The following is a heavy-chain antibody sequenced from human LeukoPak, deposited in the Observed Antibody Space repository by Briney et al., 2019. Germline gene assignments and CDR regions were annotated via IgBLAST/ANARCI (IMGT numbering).Heavy chain of an antibody. V-gene: IGHV4-39*01. Sequence: SETLSLTCTVSGGSTSSSSYYWGWIRQPPGKGLEWIGSIYYSGSTYYNPSLKSRVTISVDTSKNQFSLKLSSVTAADTAVYYCASYSVMITFGEVIPKRAFDIWGQGTMVTVSS. CDR1: GGSTSSSSYY. D-gene: IGHD3-16*02. CDR2: IYYSGST. CDR3: ASYSVMITFGEVIPKRAFDI. J-gene: IGHJ3*02.